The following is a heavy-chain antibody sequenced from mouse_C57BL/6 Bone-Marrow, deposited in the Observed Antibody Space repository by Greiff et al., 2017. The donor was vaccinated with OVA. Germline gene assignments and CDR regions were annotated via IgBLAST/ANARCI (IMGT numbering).Heavy chain of an antibody. CDR2: IYPGDGDT. CDR3: ARRGYGYDPFDYYAMDY. Sequence: QVQLKQSGPELVKPGASVKISCKASGYAFSGSWMNWVKQRPGKGLEWIGRIYPGDGDTNYNGKFKGKATLTADKSSSTAYMQLSSLTSEDSAVYFCARRGYGYDPFDYYAMDYWGQGTSVTVSS. D-gene: IGHD2-2*01. CDR1: GYAFSGSW. J-gene: IGHJ4*01. V-gene: IGHV1-82*01.